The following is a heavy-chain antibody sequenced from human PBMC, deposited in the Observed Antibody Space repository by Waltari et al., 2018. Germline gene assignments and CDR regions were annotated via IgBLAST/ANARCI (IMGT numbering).Heavy chain of an antibody. CDR3: VRGWGKTLDSFDI. CDR1: GYIFTTYA. V-gene: IGHV1-3*01. Sequence: QVQLVQSGAEVKKPGASVKVSCKASGYIFTTYAMHWVRQAPGQSLEWMGCINAGNGKIRYSQRFQDRVSITRDTSANTAYMELSSLRSGDTAVYYCVRGWGKTLDSFDIWGRGTMVTVSS. D-gene: IGHD7-27*01. CDR2: INAGNGKI. J-gene: IGHJ3*02.